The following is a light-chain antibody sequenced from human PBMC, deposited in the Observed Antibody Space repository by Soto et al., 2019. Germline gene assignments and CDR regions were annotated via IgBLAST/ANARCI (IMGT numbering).Light chain of an antibody. V-gene: IGLV1-47*02. CDR3: AVWDDSLSGWV. J-gene: IGLJ3*02. Sequence: QSVLTQPPSTSGTPGQRVTISCSGSSSNIGRDYVYWFQQLPGTAPKLLIYTNNQRPSGVPDRFSGSKSGTSASLAISGLRYEDEAEYYCAVWDDSLSGWVFGGGTKVTVL. CDR1: SSNIGRDY. CDR2: TNN.